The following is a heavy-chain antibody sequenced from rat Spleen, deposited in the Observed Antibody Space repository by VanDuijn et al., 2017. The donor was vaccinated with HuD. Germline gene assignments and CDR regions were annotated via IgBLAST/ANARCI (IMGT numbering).Heavy chain of an antibody. CDR3: ARSEGVHYYLPFAD. CDR1: GYSITSNY. V-gene: IGHV3-1*01. D-gene: IGHD1-11*01. J-gene: IGHJ3*01. Sequence: EVQLQESGPGLVKPSQLLSLTCSVTGYSITSNYWGWIRKFPGNKMEWMGYISYSGSTSYNPSLKSRISITRDTSTNQFSLQLISVTTEDTATYYCARSEGVHYYLPFADWGQGTLVAVSS. CDR2: ISYSGST.